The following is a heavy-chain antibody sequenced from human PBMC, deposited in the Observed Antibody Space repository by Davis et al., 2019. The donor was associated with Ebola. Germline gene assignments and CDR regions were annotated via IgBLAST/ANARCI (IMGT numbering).Heavy chain of an antibody. CDR1: GFTFSSYS. V-gene: IGHV3-21*01. Sequence: GESLKISCAASGFTFSSYSMNWVRQAPGKGLEWVSSISSSSSYIYYADSVKGRFTISRDNAKNSLYLQMNSLRAEDTAVYYCARDAMVQGVIITGDYWGQGTLVTVSS. CDR3: ARDAMVQGVIITGDY. J-gene: IGHJ4*02. D-gene: IGHD3-10*01. CDR2: ISSSSSYI.